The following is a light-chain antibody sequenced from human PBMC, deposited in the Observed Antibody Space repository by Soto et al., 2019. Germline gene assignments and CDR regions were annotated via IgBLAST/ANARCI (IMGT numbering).Light chain of an antibody. V-gene: IGLV2-14*01. CDR3: SSYRIRGTFV. CDR2: EVS. CDR1: SNDIGNYIY. Sequence: QSALTQPASVSGSPGQSITISCTGTSNDIGNYIYVSWYQQHPGKAPKLLIFEVSNRPSGVSNRFSGSKSGNTASLTISGRQAEDEGDYYCSSYRIRGTFVFSSGTMVTVL. J-gene: IGLJ6*01.